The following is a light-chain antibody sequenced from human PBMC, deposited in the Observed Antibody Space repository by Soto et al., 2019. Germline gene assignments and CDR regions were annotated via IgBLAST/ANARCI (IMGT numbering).Light chain of an antibody. CDR3: QKYNIWPWT. CDR2: GIS. V-gene: IGKV3-15*01. CDR1: KILSSD. J-gene: IGKJ1*01. Sequence: EIVMTPSQAVLFLPPGERATLSCRASKILSSDLGWYQQKPGQAPRLLMFGISTRATGVPARFSGSGSGTEFTLTIGSLQSEDFAVYYCQKYNIWPWTFGQGTK.